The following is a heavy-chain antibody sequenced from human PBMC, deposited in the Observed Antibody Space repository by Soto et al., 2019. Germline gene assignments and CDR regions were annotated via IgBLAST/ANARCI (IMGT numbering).Heavy chain of an antibody. D-gene: IGHD3-9*01. CDR1: DSSVIGGRYF. Sequence: PSETLCQTFALADSSVIGGRYFWNWIRQHPGKGLEWIGNIYYRGNTYYNPSLQTRVTISLDKSKSQFSLRLNSVTAADSAVYFCARLEGLATISYYFDFWGQGAQVTVSS. CDR3: ARLEGLATISYYFDF. V-gene: IGHV4-39*01. CDR2: IYYRGNT. J-gene: IGHJ4*02.